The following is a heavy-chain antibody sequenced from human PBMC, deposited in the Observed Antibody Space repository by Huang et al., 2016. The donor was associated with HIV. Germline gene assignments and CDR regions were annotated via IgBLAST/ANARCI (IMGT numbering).Heavy chain of an antibody. CDR3: ARAPATHSVFFY. CDR1: GDSIRSGGYY. V-gene: IGHV4-30-4*08. D-gene: IGHD3-3*01. J-gene: IGHJ4*02. Sequence: QVQLQESGPGLVKPSQTLSLTCTVSGDSIRSGGYYWTWIRQSPAKGLGGIGYIYYSGSSDYNPSLKSRVSISIDAFKNRVSLKLKSVTVADTAVYYCARAPATHSVFFYWGRGTLVTVSA. CDR2: IYYSGSS.